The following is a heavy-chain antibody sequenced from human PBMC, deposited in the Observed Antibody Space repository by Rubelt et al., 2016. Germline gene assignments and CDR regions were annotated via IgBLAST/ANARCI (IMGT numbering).Heavy chain of an antibody. J-gene: IGHJ4*02. CDR1: GFTLNNYW. CDR2: VRYDGRNK. D-gene: IGHD1-1*01. Sequence: GFTLNNYWMHWVRQAPGKGLEWVASVRYDGRNKNYADSVRGRFTISRDNSKNTLYLQMNSLRAEDTAVYYCAKEEPSTGVIYWGQGTLVTVSS. V-gene: IGHV3-30*02. CDR3: AKEEPSTGVIY.